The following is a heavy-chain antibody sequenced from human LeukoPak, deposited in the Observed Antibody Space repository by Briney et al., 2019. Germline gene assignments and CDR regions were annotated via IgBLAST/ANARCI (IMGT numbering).Heavy chain of an antibody. CDR2: VSYDGNHK. J-gene: IGHJ4*02. CDR3: ARGSWSGGSCPYDF. CDR1: GFSFINHG. Sequence: PGGSLRLSCAASGFSFINHGMTWVRQAPGKGLEWVAVVSYDGNHKNYADSVKSRFTISRDNSNNRMYLQMNSMRGEDMAVFYCARGSWSGGSCPYDFWGQGTLVTVYS. D-gene: IGHD2-15*01. V-gene: IGHV3-33*05.